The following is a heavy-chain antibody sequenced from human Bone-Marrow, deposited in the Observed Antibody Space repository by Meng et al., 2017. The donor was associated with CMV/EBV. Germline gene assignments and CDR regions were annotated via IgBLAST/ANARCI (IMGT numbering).Heavy chain of an antibody. Sequence: GGSLRLSCAASGFTFHDYGMSWVRQAPGKGLEWVSAISGSGGSTYYADSVKGRFTISRDNSKNTLYLQMNSLRAEDTAIYYCAKDHLAARPTYFDYWGQGTLVTVSS. CDR2: ISGSGGST. CDR3: AKDHLAARPTYFDY. D-gene: IGHD6-6*01. CDR1: GFTFHDYG. V-gene: IGHV3-23*01. J-gene: IGHJ4*02.